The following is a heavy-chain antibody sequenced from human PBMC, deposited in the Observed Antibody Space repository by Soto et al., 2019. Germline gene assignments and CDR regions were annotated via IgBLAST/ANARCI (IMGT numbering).Heavy chain of an antibody. D-gene: IGHD1-26*01. CDR3: ARAEVRAGFDC. J-gene: IGHJ4*01. Sequence: GGALRLSCAASGFTFSDYSISWIRQAPGKGLEWVSYISSSGSTIYYADSVKGRFTISRYNAKNSLYQQMNSLRAEATAVDYYARAEVRAGFDCQSQGTLVIVSS. V-gene: IGHV3-11*01. CDR1: GFTFSDYS. CDR2: ISSSGSTI.